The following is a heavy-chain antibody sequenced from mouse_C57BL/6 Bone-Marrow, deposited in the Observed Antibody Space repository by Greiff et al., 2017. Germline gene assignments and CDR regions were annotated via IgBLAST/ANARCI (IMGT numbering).Heavy chain of an antibody. D-gene: IGHD1-1*01. Sequence: EVQGVESVGGLVKPGGSLKLSCAASGFTFSSYAMSWVRQTPEKRLEWVATISDGGSYTYYPDNVKGRFTISRDNAKNNLYLQMSHLKSEDTAMYYCARYGSSSFAYWGQGTLVTVSA. V-gene: IGHV5-4*01. J-gene: IGHJ3*01. CDR1: GFTFSSYA. CDR2: ISDGGSYT. CDR3: ARYGSSSFAY.